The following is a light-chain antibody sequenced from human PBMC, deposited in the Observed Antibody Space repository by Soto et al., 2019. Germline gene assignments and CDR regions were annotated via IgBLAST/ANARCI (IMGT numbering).Light chain of an antibody. CDR3: QQRNTWPPVT. CDR1: PSVPNY. V-gene: IGKV3-11*01. Sequence: EILLTQFPVTLSLSPGERATLSCRASPSVPNYVAWYQQKPGQAPRLLIYGAFNRATGIPARFSGSGSGADFTLTISSLEPEDFAIYYCQQRNTWPPVTFGQGTRLEIK. J-gene: IGKJ5*01. CDR2: GAF.